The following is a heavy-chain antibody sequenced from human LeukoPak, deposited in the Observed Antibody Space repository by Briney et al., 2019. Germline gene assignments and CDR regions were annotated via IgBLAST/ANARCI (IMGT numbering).Heavy chain of an antibody. D-gene: IGHD6-13*01. CDR1: GYTFDRYY. Sequence: ASVMVSCKASGYTFDRYYIQWVRQAPGQGLEWMGWINPRSGGTKYAQKFQGRVTMTRDTSTSTVYMELSSLRSEDTAVYYCAREYSSSWYFDYWGQGTLVTVSS. CDR2: INPRSGGT. V-gene: IGHV1-2*02. CDR3: AREYSSSWYFDY. J-gene: IGHJ4*02.